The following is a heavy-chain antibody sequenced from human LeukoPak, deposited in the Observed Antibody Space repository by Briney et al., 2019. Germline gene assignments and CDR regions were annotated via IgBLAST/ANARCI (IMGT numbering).Heavy chain of an antibody. CDR1: GGSISNYY. CDR2: IYYSGTT. V-gene: IGHV4-59*12. CDR3: ARDRVGQQLVVGYYYYMDV. J-gene: IGHJ6*03. D-gene: IGHD6-13*01. Sequence: SETLSLTCTVSGGSISNYYWNWIRQPPGKGLEWIGYIYYSGTTNYNPSLKSRVSMSVDTSKNQFSLKLSSVTAADTAVYYCARDRVGQQLVVGYYYYMDVWGKGTTVTISS.